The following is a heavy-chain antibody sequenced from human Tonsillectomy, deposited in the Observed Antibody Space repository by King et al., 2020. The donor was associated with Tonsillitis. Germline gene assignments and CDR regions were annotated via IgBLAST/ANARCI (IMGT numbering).Heavy chain of an antibody. CDR2: INPNSGGT. CDR1: GYTFTGYY. J-gene: IGHJ4*01. D-gene: IGHD3-22*01. Sequence: VQLVESGAEVKKPGASVKVSCKASGYTFTGYYMHWVRQAPGQGLEWMGWINPNSGGTNYAQKFQGRVTMTRDTSISTAYMELSRLRSDDTAVYYCAQGQYYYDSSGYYSDWGPGTLVTVSS. CDR3: AQGQYYYDSSGYYSD. V-gene: IGHV1-2*02.